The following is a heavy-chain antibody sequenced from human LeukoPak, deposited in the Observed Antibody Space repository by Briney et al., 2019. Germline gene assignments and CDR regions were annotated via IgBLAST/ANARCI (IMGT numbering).Heavy chain of an antibody. V-gene: IGHV1-46*01. Sequence: ASVKVSCKASGYTFTSYYMHWVRQAPAQGLEWMGIINPSGGRTSNAQKFQGRVTMTRDMSTSTVYMELSSLRSEDTAVYYCARDREGATDNGGNSGEGYYYYMDVWGKGTTVTVSS. CDR1: GYTFTSYY. J-gene: IGHJ6*03. CDR3: ARDREGATDNGGNSGEGYYYYMDV. D-gene: IGHD4-23*01. CDR2: INPSGGRT.